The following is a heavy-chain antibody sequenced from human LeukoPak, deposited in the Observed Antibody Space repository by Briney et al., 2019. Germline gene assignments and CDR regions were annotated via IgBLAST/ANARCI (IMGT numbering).Heavy chain of an antibody. J-gene: IGHJ4*02. CDR2: IWYDGRTK. CDR1: GFTFSNYG. V-gene: IGHV3-33*01. Sequence: GGSLRLSCEVSGFTFSNYGMHWVRQAPGKGLEWLALIWYDGRTKFHADSVKGRFTISRDNSANTLYLQMSSLRVEDTAVYYCAREWGRIAVAGGPGYWGQGARVTVSS. CDR3: AREWGRIAVAGGPGY. D-gene: IGHD6-19*01.